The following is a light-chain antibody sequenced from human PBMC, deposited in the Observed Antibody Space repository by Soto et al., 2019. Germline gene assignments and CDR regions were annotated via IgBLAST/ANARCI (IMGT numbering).Light chain of an antibody. CDR1: SSNIGSNA. Sequence: QAVVTQPPSASGTPGQRVTISCSGSSSNIGSNAVNWYQQLPGTAPKLLIYSNNQRPSGVPDRFSGSKSGTSASLAISGLQSDDEADYYCAAWDDSLNGFWVFGGGTKVTVL. J-gene: IGLJ3*02. V-gene: IGLV1-44*01. CDR2: SNN. CDR3: AAWDDSLNGFWV.